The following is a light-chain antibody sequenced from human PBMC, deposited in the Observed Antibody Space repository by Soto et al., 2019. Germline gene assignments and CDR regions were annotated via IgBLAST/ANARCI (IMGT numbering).Light chain of an antibody. CDR1: SSDVGAYDY. V-gene: IGLV2-14*03. J-gene: IGLJ2*01. CDR2: DVN. Sequence: QSALTQPASVSGSPGQSIAISCTGTSSDVGAYDYVSWYQQHPGKAPKLMINDVNHRPSGVSNRFSGSKSGNTASLTISGRQAEDEADYYCSSYTSSGSVIFCGGTKLTVL. CDR3: SSYTSSGSVI.